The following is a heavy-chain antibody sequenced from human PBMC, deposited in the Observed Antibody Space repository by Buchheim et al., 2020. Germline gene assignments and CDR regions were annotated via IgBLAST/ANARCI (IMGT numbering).Heavy chain of an antibody. J-gene: IGHJ4*02. D-gene: IGHD2-2*01. CDR3: ARALSRYCSSTSCYATYYFDC. CDR1: GYTFTSYD. CDR2: MNPNSGNT. V-gene: IGHV1-8*01. Sequence: QVQLVQSGAEVKKPGASVKVSCKASGYTFTSYDINWVRQATGQGLEWMGWMNPNSGNTGYAQKFQGRVTIPRTTSISPPYMELSSLRSEDTAVYYGARALSRYCSSTSCYATYYFDCWGKGALGTVSS.